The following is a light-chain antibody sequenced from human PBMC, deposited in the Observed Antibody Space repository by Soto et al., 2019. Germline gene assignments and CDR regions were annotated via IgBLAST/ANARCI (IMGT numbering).Light chain of an antibody. CDR2: RNN. Sequence: QSVLTQPPSASGTPGQRVTISCSGSSSNIGSNYVYWYQQLPGTAPQLLIYRNNQRPSGVPDRFSCSKSGTSASLAISGLRSEDEADYYCAAWDDSLSAFYVFGTGTKLTVL. J-gene: IGLJ1*01. CDR3: AAWDDSLSAFYV. V-gene: IGLV1-47*01. CDR1: SSNIGSNY.